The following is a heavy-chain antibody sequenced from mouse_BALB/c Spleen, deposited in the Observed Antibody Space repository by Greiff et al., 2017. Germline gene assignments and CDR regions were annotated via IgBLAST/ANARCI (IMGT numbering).Heavy chain of an antibody. D-gene: IGHD1-1*02. Sequence: EVHLVESGGGLVKPGGSLKLSCAASGFTFSSYAMSWVRQTPEKRLEWVASISSGGSTYYPDSVKGRFTISRDNARNILYLQMSSLRSEDTAMYYCARGEGSHYWGQGTTLTVSS. V-gene: IGHV5-6-5*01. CDR3: ARGEGSHY. J-gene: IGHJ2*01. CDR1: GFTFSSYA. CDR2: ISSGGST.